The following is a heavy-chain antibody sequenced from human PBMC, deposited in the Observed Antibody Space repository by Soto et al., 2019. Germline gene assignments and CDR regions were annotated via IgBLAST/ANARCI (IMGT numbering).Heavy chain of an antibody. CDR3: ARRARPAFYYMDV. CDR1: GFTLSGYA. D-gene: IGHD6-6*01. V-gene: IGHV3-64*01. CDR2: ISSNGVGT. J-gene: IGHJ6*03. Sequence: PGGSLRLSCAASGFTLSGYAMDWVRQAPGEGLEYVSGISSNGVGTYYANSVQGRFTISRDNSKNTVYLQMGSLRPEDMAVYYCARRARPAFYYMDVWGKGTTVTVSS.